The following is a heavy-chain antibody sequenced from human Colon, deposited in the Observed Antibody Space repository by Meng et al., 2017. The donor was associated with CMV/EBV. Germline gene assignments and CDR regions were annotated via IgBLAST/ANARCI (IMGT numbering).Heavy chain of an antibody. V-gene: IGHV4-34*01. CDR3: ARPQTPYSSSWYPYFDL. D-gene: IGHD6-13*01. Sequence: YGGSFSGYYWSWIRQPPGKGLEWIGEINHSGSTNYNPSLKSRVTISVDTSKNQFSLKLSSVTAADTAVYYCARPQTPYSSSWYPYFDLWGRGTLVTVSS. CDR2: INHSGST. J-gene: IGHJ2*01. CDR1: GGSFSGYY.